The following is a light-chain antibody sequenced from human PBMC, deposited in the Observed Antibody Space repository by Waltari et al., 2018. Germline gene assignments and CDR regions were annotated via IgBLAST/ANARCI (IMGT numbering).Light chain of an antibody. J-gene: IGLJ1*01. CDR1: NNEIVDHNH. CDR2: DVT. V-gene: IGLV2-11*01. Sequence: SALPQPRPGPGAPEQSFPTSATGTNNEIVDHNHVSWYQHHPGKAPKLMIFDVTKRPSGVPDRFSASKSGNTASLTISGLQTEDEADYYCCSYVGSVYVFGIGTKVTVL. CDR3: CSYVGSVYV.